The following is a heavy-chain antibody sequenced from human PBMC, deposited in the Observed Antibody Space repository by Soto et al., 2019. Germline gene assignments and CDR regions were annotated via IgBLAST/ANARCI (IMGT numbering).Heavy chain of an antibody. CDR1: GYTFTSYG. J-gene: IGHJ4*02. V-gene: IGHV1-18*01. CDR2: ISAHNGNT. CDR3: ASALTPTDY. Sequence: ASVKVSCKASGYTFTSYGVSWVRQAPGQGLEWMGWISAHNGNTIYAQKLQGRVTMTTDTSTSTAYMELRSLRSDDTAVYYCASALTPTDYWGQGTLVTVSS. D-gene: IGHD3-9*01.